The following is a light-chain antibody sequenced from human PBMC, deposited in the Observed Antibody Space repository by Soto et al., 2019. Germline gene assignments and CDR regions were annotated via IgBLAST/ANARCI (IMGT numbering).Light chain of an antibody. CDR1: SSDIGTYDY. CDR2: EVT. V-gene: IGLV2-14*01. J-gene: IGLJ1*01. Sequence: QSALTQPASVSGSPGQSITISCTGTSSDIGTYDYVSWYQQHPGKAPKLMIYEVTNLPSGVSNRFSASKSGNTASLTISGLQAEDEADYYCSSYSSASSRVFGTGTKSPS. CDR3: SSYSSASSRV.